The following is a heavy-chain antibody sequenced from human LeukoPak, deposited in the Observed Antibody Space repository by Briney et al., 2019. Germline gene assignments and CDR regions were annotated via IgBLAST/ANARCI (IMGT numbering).Heavy chain of an antibody. CDR2: IYYSGST. Sequence: PSETLSLTCTVSGGSISSYYWSWIRQPPGKGLEWIGYIYYSGSTNYNPSLKSRVTISVDTSKNQFSLKLSSVTAADTAVYYCARDEGNMWYYDFWSGYYDYWGQGTLVTVSS. V-gene: IGHV4-59*13. J-gene: IGHJ4*02. CDR1: GGSISSYY. CDR3: ARDEGNMWYYDFWSGYYDY. D-gene: IGHD3-3*01.